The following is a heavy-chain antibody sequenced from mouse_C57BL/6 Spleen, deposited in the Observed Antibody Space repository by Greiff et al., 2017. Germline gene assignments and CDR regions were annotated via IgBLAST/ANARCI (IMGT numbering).Heavy chain of an antibody. D-gene: IGHD4-1*01. CDR1: GYTFTDYY. CDR3: ARSPDWDDY. CDR2: IYPGSGNT. J-gene: IGHJ2*01. Sequence: VNVVESGAELVRPGASVKLSCKASGYTFTDYYINWVKQRPGQGLEWIARIYPGSGNTYYNEKFKGKATLTAEKSSSTAYMQLSSLTSEDSAVYFCARSPDWDDYWGQGTTLTVSS. V-gene: IGHV1-76*01.